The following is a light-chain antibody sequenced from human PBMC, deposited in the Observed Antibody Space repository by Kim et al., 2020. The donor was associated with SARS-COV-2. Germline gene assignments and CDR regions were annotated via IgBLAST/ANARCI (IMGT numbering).Light chain of an antibody. V-gene: IGLV1-51*01. J-gene: IGLJ2*01. CDR1: SSNIADNY. CDR2: DNN. Sequence: QSVLTQAPSVSAAPGQTVTISCSGSSSNIADNYVSWYQRLPGTAPKLLIYDNNRRPSGIPDRFSGSKSGTSATLGIIRLQTGDEGDYYCATWDNNLSVGVFGGGTQLTVL. CDR3: ATWDNNLSVGV.